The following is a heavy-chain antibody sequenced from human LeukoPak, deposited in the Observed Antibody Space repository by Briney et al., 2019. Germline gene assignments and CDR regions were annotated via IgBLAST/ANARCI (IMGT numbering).Heavy chain of an antibody. J-gene: IGHJ4*02. CDR2: ISGSGGST. CDR1: GFTFSSYA. V-gene: IGHV3-23*01. D-gene: IGHD6-13*01. CDR3: AKVETAAAATLRGFDY. Sequence: PAGSLRLSCAASGFTFSSYAMSWLRQAPGKGLEWVSAISGSGGSTYYADSVKGRFTISRDNSKNTLYLQMNSLRAEDTAVYYCAKVETAAAATLRGFDYWGQGTLVTVSS.